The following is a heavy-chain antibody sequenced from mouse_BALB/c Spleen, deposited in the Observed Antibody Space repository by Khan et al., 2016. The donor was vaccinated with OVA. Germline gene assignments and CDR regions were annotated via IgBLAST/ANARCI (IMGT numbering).Heavy chain of an antibody. J-gene: IGHJ3*01. CDR3: TRGGEVDWFAY. CDR2: ISTYYGDA. CDR1: GYTFTDYT. V-gene: IGHV1S137*01. Sequence: QVQLQQSGAELVRPGVSVKISCKGSGYTFTDYTMHWVKQSHAKSLEWIGVISTYYGDATYNQKFKDKATMTVDKSSSTAYMELARLTSEDSAIYYCTRGGEVDWFAYWGQGTLVTVSA.